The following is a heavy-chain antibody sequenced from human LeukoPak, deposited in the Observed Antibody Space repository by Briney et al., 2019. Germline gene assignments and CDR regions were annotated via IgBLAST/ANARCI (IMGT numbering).Heavy chain of an antibody. CDR3: ARGKYSFDY. CDR1: GFTFSDSY. Sequence: GGSLRLSCAASGFTFSDSYMSWIRQAPGKGLEYTSYISSSGSTIYYADSVKGRFTLSRDSAKNSLSLEMNSLRAEDTAVYYCARGKYSFDYWGQGTLVTVSS. CDR2: ISSSGSTI. V-gene: IGHV3-11*01. J-gene: IGHJ4*02.